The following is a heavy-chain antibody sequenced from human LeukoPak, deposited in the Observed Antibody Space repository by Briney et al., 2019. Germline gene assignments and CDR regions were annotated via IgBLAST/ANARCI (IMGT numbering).Heavy chain of an antibody. CDR2: ISSSSSYI. D-gene: IGHD6-19*01. V-gene: IGHV3-21*01. CDR3: ARESIAVAGFDY. Sequence: GGSLRLSCAASGFTFSSYSMNWVRQAPGKGLEWVSSISSSSSYIYYADSVKGRFTISRDNAKNSLYLQMNSLRAEDTAVYYRARESIAVAGFDYWGQGTLVTVSS. J-gene: IGHJ4*02. CDR1: GFTFSSYS.